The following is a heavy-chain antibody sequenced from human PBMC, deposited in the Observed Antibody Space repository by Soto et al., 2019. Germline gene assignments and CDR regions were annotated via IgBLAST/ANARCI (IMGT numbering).Heavy chain of an antibody. CDR1: GGSISRGDFY. CDR3: ARIRAAPRPPPGRKVRDV. Sequence: ASGTPSLTCTVSGGSISRGDFYWGWVRQPPGKGLEWIGDIYYSGSTYYNPSLKSRVTISVDTSKNQFSLKLSSVTAADTAVYYCARIRAAPRPPPGRKVRDVWGQGTTVTVSS. J-gene: IGHJ6*02. CDR2: IYYSGST. V-gene: IGHV4-30-4*01. D-gene: IGHD6-25*01.